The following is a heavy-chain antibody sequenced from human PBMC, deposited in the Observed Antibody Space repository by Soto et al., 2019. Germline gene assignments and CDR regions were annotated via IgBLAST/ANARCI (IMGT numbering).Heavy chain of an antibody. V-gene: IGHV3-23*01. D-gene: IGHD1-26*01. J-gene: IGHJ5*02. CDR2: VSGSGGTT. CDR3: GRCTVGRIDTSGCCNWFDP. CDR1: GFTFSNSA. Sequence: EVQLLESGGGLVQPGGSLRLSCAASGFTFSNSAMSWVRQAPGKWLEWLSAVSGSGGTTYYADSVRGRFTIASANSKHSLYPQTNSMGAEDTAIYFAGRCTVGRIDTSGCCNWFDPWGQGTLVTVSS.